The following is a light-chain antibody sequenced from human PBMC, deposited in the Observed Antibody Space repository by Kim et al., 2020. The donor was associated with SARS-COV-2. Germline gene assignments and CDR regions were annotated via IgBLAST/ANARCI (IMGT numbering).Light chain of an antibody. CDR2: SAS. CDR3: QHSNTMPRT. V-gene: IGKV1-39*01. CDR1: QSIDTY. Sequence: ASVGARPTITCRTSQSIDTYLNCYHHKPGHAPKLLFHSASTVQSGVPTRFVGRGSGKSFTPTTRARQPEVLASYYVQHSNTMPRTFGRGTKVDIK. J-gene: IGKJ1*01.